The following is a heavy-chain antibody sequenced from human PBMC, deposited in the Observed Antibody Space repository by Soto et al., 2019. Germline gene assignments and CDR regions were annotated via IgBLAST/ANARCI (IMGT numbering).Heavy chain of an antibody. D-gene: IGHD2-15*01. V-gene: IGHV3-23*01. J-gene: IGHJ3*02. CDR2: ISGSGGST. Sequence: GGSLRLSCAASGFTFSSYAMSWVRQAPGKGLEWVSAISGSGGSTYYPDSVKGRFTISRVNSKNTLYLQMNSLRAEDTAVYYCATVVAATPHDAFDIWGQGTMVTVSS. CDR1: GFTFSSYA. CDR3: ATVVAATPHDAFDI.